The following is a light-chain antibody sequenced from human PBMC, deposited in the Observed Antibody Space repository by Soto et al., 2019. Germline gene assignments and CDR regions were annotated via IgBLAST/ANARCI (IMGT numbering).Light chain of an antibody. V-gene: IGKV3-20*01. Sequence: EIVLTQSPGTLSLSPGDRATLSCRASQSTSSDLAWYQQKPGQAPRLLIYGPSTRATGIPDRFSGSGSGTDFTLTISRLEPEDFVVYYCQQYGSSPPWTFGQGTKVEIK. CDR2: GPS. CDR1: QSTSSD. CDR3: QQYGSSPPWT. J-gene: IGKJ1*01.